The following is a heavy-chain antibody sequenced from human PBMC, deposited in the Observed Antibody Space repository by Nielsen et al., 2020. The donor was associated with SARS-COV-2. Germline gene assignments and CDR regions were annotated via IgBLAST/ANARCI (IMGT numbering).Heavy chain of an antibody. Sequence: GESLKISCAASGFTFSSYGMHWVRQAPGKGLEWVAVISYDGSNKYYADSVKGRFTISRDNSKNTLYLQMNSLRAEDTAVYYCANGGWGFQNYYDSGGNYWGGALGCDSWGQGTLVTVSS. CDR2: ISYDGSNK. V-gene: IGHV3-30*18. J-gene: IGHJ5*01. D-gene: IGHD3-22*01. CDR1: GFTFSSYG. CDR3: ANGGWGFQNYYDSGGNYWGGALGCDS.